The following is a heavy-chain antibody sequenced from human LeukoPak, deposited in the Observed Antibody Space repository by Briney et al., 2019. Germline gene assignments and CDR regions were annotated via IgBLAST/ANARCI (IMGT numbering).Heavy chain of an antibody. D-gene: IGHD5-24*01. J-gene: IGHJ4*02. Sequence: GGSLRLSSAASGCTFNTFWMSWVRQAPGQGLEWVANIKHDGSEKYYVDSVKGRFTISRDNAKSTLYLQMNSLRAEDTAVYYCASQRWLQSSFDYWGQGTLVTVSS. CDR2: IKHDGSEK. CDR1: GCTFNTFW. CDR3: ASQRWLQSSFDY. V-gene: IGHV3-7*01.